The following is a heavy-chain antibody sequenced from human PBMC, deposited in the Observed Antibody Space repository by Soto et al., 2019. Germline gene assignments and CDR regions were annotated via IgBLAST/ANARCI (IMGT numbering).Heavy chain of an antibody. CDR1: GGTFSTYI. CDR2: ISPMVGIA. D-gene: IGHD1-26*01. J-gene: IGHJ4*02. V-gene: IGHV1-69*02. Sequence: HVQLVQSGAEVKKPGSSVRVSCRASGGTFSTYIISWVRQAPGQGLEWMGRISPMVGIAIYAQKFQGRIATTADKSTSIAYLEVTSLRNEDTAVYYCARLASGSYDYWGQGTLITVSS. CDR3: ARLASGSYDY.